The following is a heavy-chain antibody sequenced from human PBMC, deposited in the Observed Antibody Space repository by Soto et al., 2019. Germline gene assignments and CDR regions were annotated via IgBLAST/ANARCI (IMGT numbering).Heavy chain of an antibody. J-gene: IGHJ6*02. V-gene: IGHV3-30*18. D-gene: IGHD3-22*01. CDR2: ISYDGSNK. Sequence: ESGGGVVQPGRSLRLSCAASGFTFSSYGMHWVRQAPGKGLEWVAVISYDGSNKYYADSVKGRFTISRDNSKNTLYLQMNSLRAEDTAVYYCAKDREIVVVITYYYYGMDVWGQGTTVTVSS. CDR3: AKDREIVVVITYYYYGMDV. CDR1: GFTFSSYG.